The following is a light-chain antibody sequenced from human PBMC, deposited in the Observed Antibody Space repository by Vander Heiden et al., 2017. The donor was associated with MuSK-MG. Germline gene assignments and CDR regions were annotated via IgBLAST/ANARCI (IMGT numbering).Light chain of an antibody. CDR3: QQYYSTPWT. V-gene: IGKV4-1*01. CDR1: QSVLYSSNNKNY. CDR2: WAS. Sequence: DIVMTQSPDSLAVSLGERATINCKSSQSVLYSSNNKNYLAWYQRKPGQPPKLLIYWASTRESGVPDRFSGSGSGTDFTLTISSLQAADVAVYYCQQYYSTPWTFGQGTKVEI. J-gene: IGKJ1*01.